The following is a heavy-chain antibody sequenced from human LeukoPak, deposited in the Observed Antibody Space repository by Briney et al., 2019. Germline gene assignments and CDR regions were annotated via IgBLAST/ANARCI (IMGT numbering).Heavy chain of an antibody. Sequence: SETLSLTCAVSGGSISNYYWSWIRQPPGKGLEWIGYIYYSGSTNYNPSLKSRVTISVDSSKNQFSLKLSSVTAADTAVYYCARVGGTNYYYYGMDVWGQGTTVTVSS. CDR2: IYYSGST. D-gene: IGHD1-26*01. CDR1: GGSISNYY. J-gene: IGHJ6*02. V-gene: IGHV4-59*01. CDR3: ARVGGTNYYYYGMDV.